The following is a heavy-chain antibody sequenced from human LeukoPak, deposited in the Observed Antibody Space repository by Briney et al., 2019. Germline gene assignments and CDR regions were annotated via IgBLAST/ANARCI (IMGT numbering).Heavy chain of an antibody. V-gene: IGHV4-31*11. Sequence: SETLSLTCDVLGGPFSGYYWSWIRQHPGKGLEWIGYIYYSGSTYYNPSLKSRVTISVDTSKNQFSLKLSSVTAADTAVYYCARVGDPGAFDTWGQGTMVTVSS. D-gene: IGHD3-16*01. J-gene: IGHJ3*02. CDR3: ARVGDPGAFDT. CDR2: IYYSGST. CDR1: GGPFSGYY.